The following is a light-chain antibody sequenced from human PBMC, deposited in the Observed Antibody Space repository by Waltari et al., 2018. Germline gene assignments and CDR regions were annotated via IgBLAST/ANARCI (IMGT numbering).Light chain of an antibody. V-gene: IGLV2-11*01. CDR1: SSDIGGYSY. CDR2: DVS. J-gene: IGLJ2*01. CDR3: SSYAGSNTLV. Sequence: QAALTQPPSVSGSPGQSVTISCTGTSSDIGGYSYVSWYQQHPGKAPKLMIYDVSKRPSGVSDRFSGSKSGNTASLTISGLQAEDEADYYCSSYAGSNTLVFGGGTRLTVL.